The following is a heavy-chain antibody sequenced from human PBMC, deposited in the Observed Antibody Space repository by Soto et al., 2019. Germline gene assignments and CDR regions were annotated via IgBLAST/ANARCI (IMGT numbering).Heavy chain of an antibody. CDR1: GGSISSYY. D-gene: IGHD4-17*01. V-gene: IGHV4-59*01. J-gene: IGHJ4*02. Sequence: PSETLSLTCTVSGGSISSYYWSWIRQPPGKGLEWIGYIYYSGSTNYNPSLKSRVTISVDTSKNQFSLKLSSVTAADTAVYYCARSVYGDSHVYWGQGTLVTVSS. CDR3: ARSVYGDSHVY. CDR2: IYYSGST.